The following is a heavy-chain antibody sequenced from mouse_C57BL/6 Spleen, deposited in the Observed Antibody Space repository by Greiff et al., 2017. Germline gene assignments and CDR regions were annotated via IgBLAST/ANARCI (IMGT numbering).Heavy chain of an antibody. CDR2: INPNNGGT. Sequence: VQLQQSGPELVKPGASVKIPCKASGYTFTDYNMDWVKQSHGKSLEWIGDINPNNGGTIYNQKFKGKATFTVDKSSSTAYMELRSLTSEDTAVYYCASSYGYDRYFDVWGTGTTVTVSS. V-gene: IGHV1-18*01. CDR3: ASSYGYDRYFDV. CDR1: GYTFTDYN. J-gene: IGHJ1*03. D-gene: IGHD2-2*01.